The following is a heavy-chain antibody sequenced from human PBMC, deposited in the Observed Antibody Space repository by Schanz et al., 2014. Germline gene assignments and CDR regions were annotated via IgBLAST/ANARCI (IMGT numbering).Heavy chain of an antibody. CDR2: IIPILGIA. Sequence: QVQLVQSGAEVKKPGSSMKVSCKASGGTFSTYPINWLRQAPGQGLEWMGRIIPILGIANYAQNFQGRVTITADKSTSTAYMELTSLRSEDTAVYYCARGRGFYDYWGQGTLVTVSS. V-gene: IGHV1-69*02. D-gene: IGHD3-10*01. J-gene: IGHJ4*02. CDR1: GGTFSTYP. CDR3: ARGRGFYDY.